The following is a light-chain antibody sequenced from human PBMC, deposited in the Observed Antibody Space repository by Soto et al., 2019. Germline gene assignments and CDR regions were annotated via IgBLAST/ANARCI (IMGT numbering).Light chain of an antibody. Sequence: DIQMTQSPYSLSAAVGDRVTIACRASQNINTYLNWYQQKPGKALKLLMFDAAILQSGVPSRFSGSGSRTDFTLTITSLHPEGFAIYYCQQTSSAPFTFGPGDKVDIK. J-gene: IGKJ3*01. CDR1: QNINTY. CDR2: DAA. CDR3: QQTSSAPFT. V-gene: IGKV1-39*01.